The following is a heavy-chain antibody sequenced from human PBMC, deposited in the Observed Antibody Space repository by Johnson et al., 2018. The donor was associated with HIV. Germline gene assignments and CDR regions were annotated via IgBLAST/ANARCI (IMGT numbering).Heavy chain of an antibody. Sequence: VQLVESGGVVVQPGGSLRLSCAASGFTFDDYAMHWVRQAPGKGLEWVSLISWDGGSTYYADSVKGRFTISRDNSNNRLYLQMNSLRAEDTAIYYCEGYCSGGACYSGVSAFDVWGHGTMVTVSS. CDR1: GFTFDDYA. V-gene: IGHV3-43D*03. J-gene: IGHJ3*01. CDR3: EGYCSGGACYSGVSAFDV. CDR2: ISWDGGST. D-gene: IGHD2-15*01.